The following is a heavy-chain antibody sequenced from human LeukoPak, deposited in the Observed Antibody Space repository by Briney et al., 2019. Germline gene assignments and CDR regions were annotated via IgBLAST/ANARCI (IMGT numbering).Heavy chain of an antibody. Sequence: ASVKVSCKASGYTFTSYYMHWVRQAPGQGLEWMGIINPSGGNTSYAQKFQGRVTMTRDTSTSTVYMELSSLRSEDTAVYYCAKAPNYYDSSGYYWLDYWGQGTLVTVSS. V-gene: IGHV1-46*01. CDR2: INPSGGNT. J-gene: IGHJ4*02. CDR3: AKAPNYYDSSGYYWLDY. CDR1: GYTFTSYY. D-gene: IGHD3-22*01.